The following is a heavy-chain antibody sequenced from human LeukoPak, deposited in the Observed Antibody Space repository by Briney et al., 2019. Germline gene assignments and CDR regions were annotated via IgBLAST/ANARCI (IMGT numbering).Heavy chain of an antibody. J-gene: IGHJ3*01. Sequence: SETLSLTCTVSGGSISSYYWSWIRQPPGKGLEWIGYVYYSGSTNYNPSLKSRVTISLDASKNQFSLKLSSVTAADTAVYYCARDNYYEGAFDVWGQGTMVTVSS. CDR1: GGSISSYY. V-gene: IGHV4-59*01. CDR2: VYYSGST. D-gene: IGHD3-22*01. CDR3: ARDNYYEGAFDV.